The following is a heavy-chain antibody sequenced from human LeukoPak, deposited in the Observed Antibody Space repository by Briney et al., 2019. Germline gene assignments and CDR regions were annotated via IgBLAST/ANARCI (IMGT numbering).Heavy chain of an antibody. Sequence: SETLSLTCAVYGGSFSGYYWSWIRQPPGKGLEWIGEINHSGSTNYNPSLKSRVTISVDTSKNQFSLELSSVTAADTAVYYCARQDLGGYLGDAFDIWGQGTMVTVSS. D-gene: IGHD3-16*01. CDR1: GGSFSGYY. CDR3: ARQDLGGYLGDAFDI. V-gene: IGHV4-34*01. CDR2: INHSGST. J-gene: IGHJ3*02.